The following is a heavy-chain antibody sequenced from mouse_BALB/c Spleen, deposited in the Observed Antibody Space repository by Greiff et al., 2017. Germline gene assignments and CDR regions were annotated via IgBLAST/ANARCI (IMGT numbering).Heavy chain of an antibody. CDR3: ARCGGNFLFDY. CDR1: GYAFSSYW. CDR2: IYPGDGDT. V-gene: IGHV1-80*01. Sequence: QVQLKQSGAELVRPGSSVKISCKASGYAFSSYWMNWVKQRPGQGLEWIGQIYPGDGDTNYNGKFKGKATLTADKSSSTAYMQLSSLTSEDSAVYFCARCGGNFLFDYWGQGTTLTVSS. J-gene: IGHJ2*01. D-gene: IGHD2-1*01.